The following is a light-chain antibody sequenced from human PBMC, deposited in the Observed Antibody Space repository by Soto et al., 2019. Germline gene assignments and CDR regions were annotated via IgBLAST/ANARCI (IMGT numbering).Light chain of an antibody. Sequence: DIKMNQSPSTLSASVGDRVTITCRASQSISSWLAWYQQKPGRAPKLLIYDASSLESGVPSRCSGSGSGTEFTLTISSLQPDDFATYYCQQYNSYPWTFCQGTKVDI. CDR3: QQYNSYPWT. V-gene: IGKV1-5*01. CDR2: DAS. J-gene: IGKJ1*01. CDR1: QSISSW.